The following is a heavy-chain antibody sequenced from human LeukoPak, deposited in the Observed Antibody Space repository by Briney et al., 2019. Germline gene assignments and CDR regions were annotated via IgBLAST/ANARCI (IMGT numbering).Heavy chain of an antibody. CDR2: ISSSSSYI. J-gene: IGHJ4*02. Sequence: GGSLRLSCAASGFTFSSYSMNWVRQAPGKGLEWVSSISSSSSYIYYEDSVKGRFTISRDNAKNSLYLQMNSLRAEDTAVYYCARDIFDYWGQGTLVTVSS. V-gene: IGHV3-21*01. CDR3: ARDIFDY. CDR1: GFTFSSYS.